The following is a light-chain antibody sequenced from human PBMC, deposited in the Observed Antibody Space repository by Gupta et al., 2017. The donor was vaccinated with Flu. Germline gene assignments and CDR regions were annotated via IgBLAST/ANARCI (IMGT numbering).Light chain of an antibody. CDR2: DNN. Sequence: SLLTQPPSASGTPGPRVTISCSGSRSNIGSNTVNWYQQLPGTAPKLLIYDNNQRPSGVPDRFSGSKSGTSASLAISGLRSEDEADYYCAAWDDSLNGYVFGTGTKVTVL. V-gene: IGLV1-44*01. J-gene: IGLJ1*01. CDR3: AAWDDSLNGYV. CDR1: RSNIGSNT.